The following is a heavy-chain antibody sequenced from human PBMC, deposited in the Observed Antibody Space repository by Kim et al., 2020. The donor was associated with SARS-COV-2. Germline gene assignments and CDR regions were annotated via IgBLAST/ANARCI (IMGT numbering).Heavy chain of an antibody. CDR1: GGSVSSGSYY. CDR3: ARESSWTRHIDY. V-gene: IGHV4-61*01. Sequence: SETLSLTCTVSGGSVSSGSYYWSWIRQPPGKGLEWIGYIYYSGSTNYNPSLKSRVTISVDTSKNQFSLKLSSVTAADTAVYYCARESSWTRHIDYWGQGTLVTVSS. D-gene: IGHD6-13*01. CDR2: IYYSGST. J-gene: IGHJ4*02.